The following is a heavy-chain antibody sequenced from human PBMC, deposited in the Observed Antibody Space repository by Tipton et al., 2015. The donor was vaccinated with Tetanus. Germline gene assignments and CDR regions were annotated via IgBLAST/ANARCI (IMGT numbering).Heavy chain of an antibody. CDR1: GGSISSGGYY. D-gene: IGHD1-26*01. V-gene: IGHV4-31*03. CDR2: IYYSGST. CDR3: ARGQARGARGWNYFDY. J-gene: IGHJ4*02. Sequence: GLVKPSQTLSLTCTVSGGSISSGGYYWSWIRQHPGKGLEWIGDIYYSGSTYYNPSLKSRVSISVDTSKNQFSLKLNSVTAADTAVYYCARGQARGARGWNYFDYWGQGALVPVSS.